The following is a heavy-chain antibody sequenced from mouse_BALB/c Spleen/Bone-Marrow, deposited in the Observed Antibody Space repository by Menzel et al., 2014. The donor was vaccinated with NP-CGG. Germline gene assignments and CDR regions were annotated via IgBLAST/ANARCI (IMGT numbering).Heavy chain of an antibody. Sequence: VQLVESGPSLVRPSQSLSITCTVSGFSLTSYGVHWVRQSPGKGLEWLGVIWRGGSTDYNAAFMSRLSITKDNSKCQVFFKMNSLQADDAAIYYCAKNGGYDGWFAYWGQGTLVTVSA. CDR3: AKNGGYDGWFAY. D-gene: IGHD2-14*01. CDR2: IWRGGST. CDR1: GFSLTSYG. V-gene: IGHV2-5-1*01. J-gene: IGHJ3*01.